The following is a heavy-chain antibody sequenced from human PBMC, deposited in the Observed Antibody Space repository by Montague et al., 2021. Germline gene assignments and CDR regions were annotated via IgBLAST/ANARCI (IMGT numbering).Heavy chain of an antibody. V-gene: IGHV4-39*01. J-gene: IGHJ5*02. Sequence: SETLSLTCTVSGGSISSASYYWGWIRQPPGKGPEFIGVIYYNGTTYHNPSLKSRVTVSMDTSKNQFSLKLSSVTAADTAVYYCARSLYCRGGSCYSGFDPWGQGTLGTASS. CDR2: IYYNGTT. CDR3: ARSLYCRGGSCYSGFDP. CDR1: GGSISSASYY. D-gene: IGHD2-15*01.